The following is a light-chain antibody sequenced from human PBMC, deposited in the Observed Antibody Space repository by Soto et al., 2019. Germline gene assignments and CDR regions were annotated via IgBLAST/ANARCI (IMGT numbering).Light chain of an antibody. J-gene: IGKJ2*01. CDR2: AAS. Sequence: DIQMTQSPSSLSASVGDRVTITCQASQDISNYLNWYQQKPGKAPKLLIYAASNLETGVTSRFSGSGSGTDFTFTISSLQPEDIATYYCQQYDTLPYTFGQGTKLEIK. CDR1: QDISNY. CDR3: QQYDTLPYT. V-gene: IGKV1-33*01.